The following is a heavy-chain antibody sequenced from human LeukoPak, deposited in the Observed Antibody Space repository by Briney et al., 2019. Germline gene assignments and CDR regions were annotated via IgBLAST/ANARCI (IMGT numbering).Heavy chain of an antibody. CDR2: IYYSGST. Sequence: SETLSLTCTVSGGSISSSSYYWGWIRQPPGKGLEWIGSIYYSGSTYYNPSLKSRVTISVDTSKNQFSLKLSSVTAADTAVYYCARPPALDSSGYTDAFDIWGQGTMVTVSS. V-gene: IGHV4-39*01. CDR1: GGSISSSSYY. CDR3: ARPPALDSSGYTDAFDI. J-gene: IGHJ3*02. D-gene: IGHD3-22*01.